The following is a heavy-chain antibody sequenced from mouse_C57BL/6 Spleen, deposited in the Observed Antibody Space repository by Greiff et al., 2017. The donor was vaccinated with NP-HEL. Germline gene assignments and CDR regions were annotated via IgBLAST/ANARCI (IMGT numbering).Heavy chain of an antibody. CDR2: INPSSGYT. V-gene: IGHV1-4*01. CDR1: GYTFTSYT. CDR3: ARGDYYFDY. D-gene: IGHD2-13*01. Sequence: QVQLKESGAELARPGASVKMSCKASGYTFTSYTMHWVKQRPGQGLEWIGYINPSSGYTKYNQKFKDKATLTADKSSSTAYMQLGSLTSEDSAVYYCARGDYYFDYWGQGTTLTVSS. J-gene: IGHJ2*01.